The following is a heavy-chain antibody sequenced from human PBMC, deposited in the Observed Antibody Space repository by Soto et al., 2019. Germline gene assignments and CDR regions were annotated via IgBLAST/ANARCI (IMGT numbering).Heavy chain of an antibody. CDR2: IYPSDSDT. J-gene: IGHJ4*02. V-gene: IGHV5-51*03. Sequence: PGESLKISCQVSGYTFTIYWICCFRQMPGKGLEWMGIIYPSDSDTRYSPSFQGQVTISADQSINTAYLQWDSLKASDTAIYYCARPANTVADHFDLWGQGTPVTVSS. CDR1: GYTFTIYW. CDR3: ARPANTVADHFDL. D-gene: IGHD4-17*01.